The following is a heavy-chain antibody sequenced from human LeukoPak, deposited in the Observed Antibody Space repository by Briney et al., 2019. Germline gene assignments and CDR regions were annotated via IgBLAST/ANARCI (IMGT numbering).Heavy chain of an antibody. D-gene: IGHD2-2*02. CDR1: GGSFSGYY. V-gene: IGHV4-34*01. CDR2: INHSGST. Sequence: PSETLSLTCAVYGGSFSGYYWSWIRQPPGKGREGMGEINHSGSTNYNPSLKSRVTISVDTSKNQFSLKLSSVTAADTAVYYCARGKVVPAAKPGMDVWGQGTTVTVSS. CDR3: ARGKVVPAAKPGMDV. J-gene: IGHJ6*02.